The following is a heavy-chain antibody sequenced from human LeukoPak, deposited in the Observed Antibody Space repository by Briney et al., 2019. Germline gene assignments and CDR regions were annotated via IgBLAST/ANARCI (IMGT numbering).Heavy chain of an antibody. CDR1: GGSISSYY. CDR2: IYYSGST. V-gene: IGHV4-59*01. Sequence: SETLSLTCTVSGGSISSYYWSWIRQPPGKGLEWIGYIYYSGSTNYNPSLKSRVTISVDTSKNQFSLKLSSVTAADTAVYYCARDLAESYFDYWGQGTLVTVSS. J-gene: IGHJ4*02. CDR3: ARDLAESYFDY. D-gene: IGHD3-16*01.